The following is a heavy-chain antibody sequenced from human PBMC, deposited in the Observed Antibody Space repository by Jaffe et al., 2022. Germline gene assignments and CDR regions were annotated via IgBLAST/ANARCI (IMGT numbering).Heavy chain of an antibody. CDR1: GFTFSSYG. D-gene: IGHD6-19*01. V-gene: IGHV3-30*02. Sequence: QVQLVESGGGVVQPGGSLRLSCAASGFTFSSYGMHWVRQAPGKGLEWVAFIRYDGSNKYYADSVKGRFTISRDNSKNTLYLQMNSLRAEDTAVYYCAKEGGYSSGWAFDYWGQGTLVTVSS. CDR2: IRYDGSNK. CDR3: AKEGGYSSGWAFDY. J-gene: IGHJ4*02.